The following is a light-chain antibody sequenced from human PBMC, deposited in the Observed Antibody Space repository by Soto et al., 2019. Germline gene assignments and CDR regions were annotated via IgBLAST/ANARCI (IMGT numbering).Light chain of an antibody. Sequence: QLVLTQPPSVSGAPGQRVTISCTGSNSNIGAGYDVHWYQQLPGTAPKLLIYGNSNRPSGVPDRFSGSKSGTSASLAITGLQAEDEADYYCKSYDTSLSGFVVFGGGTKVTVL. CDR2: GNS. V-gene: IGLV1-40*01. CDR3: KSYDTSLSGFVV. J-gene: IGLJ2*01. CDR1: NSNIGAGYD.